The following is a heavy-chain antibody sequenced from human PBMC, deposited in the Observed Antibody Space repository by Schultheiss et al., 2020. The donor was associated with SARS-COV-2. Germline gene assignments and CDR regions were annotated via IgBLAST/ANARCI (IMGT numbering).Heavy chain of an antibody. CDR3: AKENGRYSYGDY. CDR2: ISSSGSTI. J-gene: IGHJ4*02. V-gene: IGHV3-48*03. Sequence: GESLKISCAASGFTFDDYAMHWVRQAPGKGLEWVSYISSSGSTIYYADSVKGRFTISRDNAKNSLYLQMNSLRAEDTAVYYCAKENGRYSYGDYWGQGTLVTVSS. CDR1: GFTFDDYA. D-gene: IGHD5-18*01.